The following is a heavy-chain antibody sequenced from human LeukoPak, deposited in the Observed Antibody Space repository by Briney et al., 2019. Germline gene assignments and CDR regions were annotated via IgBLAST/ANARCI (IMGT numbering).Heavy chain of an antibody. V-gene: IGHV3-23*01. J-gene: IGHJ5*02. CDR2: ISNGNT. CDR1: GFPFSNHA. D-gene: IGHD2-21*02. Sequence: GGSLRPSCAASGFPFSNHAMSWVRQPPGKGLEWVSAISNGNTYYADSVRGRFTISRDDSKNMVYLQMNSLRDEDTALYYCVREAAYCASVCLKSNWFDPWGQGTLVTVSS. CDR3: VREAAYCASVCLKSNWFDP.